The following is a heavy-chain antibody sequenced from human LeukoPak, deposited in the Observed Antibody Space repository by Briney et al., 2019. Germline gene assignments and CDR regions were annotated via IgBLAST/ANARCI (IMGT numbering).Heavy chain of an antibody. CDR3: ARDVMVGTTSHFDS. CDR1: GFTFSSYA. D-gene: IGHD4/OR15-4a*01. J-gene: IGHJ4*02. Sequence: GGSLRLSCAASGFTFSSYAMSWVRQAPGKGLEWVSVIYSGGSTYYADSVKGRFTISRDNSKDTLYLQMNSLRAEDTAVYYCARDVMVGTTSHFDSWGQGTLVTVSS. CDR2: IYSGGST. V-gene: IGHV3-66*01.